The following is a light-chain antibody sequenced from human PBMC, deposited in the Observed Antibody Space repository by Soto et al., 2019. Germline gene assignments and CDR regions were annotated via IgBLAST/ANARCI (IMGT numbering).Light chain of an antibody. Sequence: DIVLTQSPDSLAMSLGERATINCKSSQSVLYTSNNKNYLNWYQQIPGQPPKLLIYWASTRESWVPSRFSGSGSGTDFTLTISSLQPEDFATYYCQHGYSIVSFTFGHGTKVDIK. CDR3: QHGYSIVSFT. V-gene: IGKV4-1*01. CDR2: WAS. CDR1: QSVLYTSNNKNY. J-gene: IGKJ3*01.